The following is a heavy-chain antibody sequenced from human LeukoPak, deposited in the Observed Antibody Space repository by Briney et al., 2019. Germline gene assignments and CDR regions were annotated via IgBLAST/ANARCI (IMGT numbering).Heavy chain of an antibody. D-gene: IGHD2-2*01. CDR1: GFTFSSYS. CDR2: ISSSSSYI. CDR3: ARDLVVPAAMDAFDI. J-gene: IGHJ3*02. V-gene: IGHV3-21*01. Sequence: GGSLRLSCAASGFTFSSYSMNWVRQAPGKGLKWVSSISSSSSYIYYADSVKGRFTISRDNAKNSLYLQMKSLRAEDTAVYYCARDLVVPAAMDAFDIWGQGTMVTVSS.